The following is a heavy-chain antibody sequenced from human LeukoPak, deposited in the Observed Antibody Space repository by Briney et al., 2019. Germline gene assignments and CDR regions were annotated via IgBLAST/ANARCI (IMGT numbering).Heavy chain of an antibody. CDR2: ISAYNGNT. CDR3: ARGSYGETYY. CDR1: GYTFTSYG. V-gene: IGHV1-18*01. D-gene: IGHD4-17*01. J-gene: IGHJ4*02. Sequence: ASVKVSCKXSGYTFTSYGISWVRHAPGQGLEWMGWISAYNGNTKYSQKLQGRVSMTTDTSTSTDYMELRSLRSDDTAVYYCARGSYGETYYWGQGTLVTVSS.